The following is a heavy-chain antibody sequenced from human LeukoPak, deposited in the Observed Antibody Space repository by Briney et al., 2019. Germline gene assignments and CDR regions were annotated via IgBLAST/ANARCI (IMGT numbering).Heavy chain of an antibody. D-gene: IGHD3-9*01. CDR2: IYPGDSDT. CDR1: GYSFTSYW. Sequence: GESLQISCKGSGYSFTSYWIGWVRQMPGKGLEWMGIIYPGDSDTRYRPSFQGQVTISADKSISTAYLQWSSLKASDTAMYYCARILSPYSRWFDPWGQGTLVTVSS. J-gene: IGHJ5*02. V-gene: IGHV5-51*01. CDR3: ARILSPYSRWFDP.